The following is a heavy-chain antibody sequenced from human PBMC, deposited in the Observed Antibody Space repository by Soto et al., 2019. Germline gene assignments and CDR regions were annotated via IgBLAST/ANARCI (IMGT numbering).Heavy chain of an antibody. V-gene: IGHV4-4*07. Sequence: SETLSLTCTVSGASISGFYWSWIRKSAGKGLEWIGRIYATGTTDYNPSLKSRVMMSVDTSKKQFSLKLRSVTAADTAVYYCVRDGTKTLRDWFDPWGQGISVTVSA. CDR2: IYATGTT. J-gene: IGHJ5*02. D-gene: IGHD1-1*01. CDR1: GASISGFY. CDR3: VRDGTKTLRDWFDP.